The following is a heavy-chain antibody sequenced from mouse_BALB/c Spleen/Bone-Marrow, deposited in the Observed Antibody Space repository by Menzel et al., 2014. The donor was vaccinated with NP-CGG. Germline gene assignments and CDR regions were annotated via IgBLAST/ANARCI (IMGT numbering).Heavy chain of an antibody. CDR1: GFTFSDFY. CDR3: ARDRYDEGDWYFDV. CDR2: SRNKANDYTT. V-gene: IGHV7-1*02. D-gene: IGHD2-14*01. Sequence: EVKLVESGGGLVQPGGSLRLSCATSGFTFSDFYMEWVRQPPGKRLEWIAASRNKANDYTTEYSASAKGRFIVSRDTSQSILYLQMNALRAEDTAIYYCARDRYDEGDWYFDVWGAGTTVTVSS. J-gene: IGHJ1*01.